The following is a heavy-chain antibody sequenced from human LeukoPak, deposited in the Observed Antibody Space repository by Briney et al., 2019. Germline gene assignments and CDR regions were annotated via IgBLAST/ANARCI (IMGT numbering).Heavy chain of an antibody. CDR2: IIPIFGTA. CDR3: ASHMYSSSWALEYYFDY. J-gene: IGHJ4*02. CDR1: GYTFTSIG. D-gene: IGHD6-13*01. Sequence: ASVKVSCKASGYTFTSIGISWVRQAPGQGLEWMGGIIPIFGTANYAQKFQGRVTITADESTSTAYMELSSLRSEDTAVYYCASHMYSSSWALEYYFDYWGQGTLVTVSS. V-gene: IGHV1-69*13.